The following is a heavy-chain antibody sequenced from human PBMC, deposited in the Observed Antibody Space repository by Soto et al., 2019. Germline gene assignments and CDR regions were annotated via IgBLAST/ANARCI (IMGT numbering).Heavy chain of an antibody. Sequence: EVQLVQSGAEVKKPGESLKISCKGSGYSFTTYWIGWVRQMPGKGLEGMGIIYPYDSDTRCSPSFQGQVTFSADESITTAYLQWTSLKASDTAMYYCARQGSKYGPNFDFWGQGTLVTVSP. CDR1: GYSFTTYW. V-gene: IGHV5-51*01. J-gene: IGHJ4*02. CDR3: ARQGSKYGPNFDF. CDR2: IYPYDSDT. D-gene: IGHD3-10*01.